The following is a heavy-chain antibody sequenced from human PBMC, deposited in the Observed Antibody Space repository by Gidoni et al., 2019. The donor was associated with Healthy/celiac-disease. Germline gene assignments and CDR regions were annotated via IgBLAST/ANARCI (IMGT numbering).Heavy chain of an antibody. V-gene: IGHV1-69*08. CDR1: GGTFSSYT. D-gene: IGHD5-18*01. CDR3: ARDRLWLRYYYYGMDV. Sequence: QVQLVQSGAEVKKPGSSVKVSCKASGGTFSSYTISWVRQAPGQGLEWMGRIIPILGIANYAQKFQGRVTITADKSTSTAYMELSSLRSEDTAVYYCARDRLWLRYYYYGMDVWGQGTTVTVSS. J-gene: IGHJ6*02. CDR2: IIPILGIA.